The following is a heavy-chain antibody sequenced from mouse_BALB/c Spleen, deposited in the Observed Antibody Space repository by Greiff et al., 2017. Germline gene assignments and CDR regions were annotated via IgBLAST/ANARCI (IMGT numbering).Heavy chain of an antibody. Sequence: VQLKESGDELVRPGASVKISCKAFGYTFTNHHINWVKQRPGQGLDWIGYINPYNDYTSYNQKFKGKATLTVDKSSSTAYMELSSLTSEDSAVYYCARDGGIRLRDYWGQGTTLTVSS. J-gene: IGHJ2*01. CDR1: GYTFTNHH. D-gene: IGHD1-1*01. CDR2: INPYNDYT. V-gene: IGHV1S45*01. CDR3: ARDGGIRLRDY.